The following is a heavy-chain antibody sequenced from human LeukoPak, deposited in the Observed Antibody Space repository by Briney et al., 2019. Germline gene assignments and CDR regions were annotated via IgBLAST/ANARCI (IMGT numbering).Heavy chain of an antibody. CDR2: IFGSGGGP. V-gene: IGHV3-23*01. CDR1: GFTFGSHA. J-gene: IGHJ4*02. D-gene: IGHD5-18*01. Sequence: GGSLRLSCEASGFTFGSHAMYWVRQAPGKGLEWVAGIFGSGGGPHYADPVKGRFTISRDNSRNTVYLQINSLRAEDTAVYYCGKTTVGYSSGQKPAWPVDYWGQGTLVTVSS. CDR3: GKTTVGYSSGQKPAWPVDY.